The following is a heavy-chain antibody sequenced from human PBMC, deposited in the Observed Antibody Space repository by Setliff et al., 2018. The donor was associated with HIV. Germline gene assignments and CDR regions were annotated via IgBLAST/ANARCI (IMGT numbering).Heavy chain of an antibody. J-gene: IGHJ5*02. CDR2: IYTSGNSRYT. CDR3: AREREAWSAYDS. D-gene: IGHD3-3*01. V-gene: IGHV4-61*09. CDR1: GASVTNVLYY. Sequence: SETLSLTCTVSGASVTNVLYYWSWLRQPAGKGLEWIGHIYTSGNSRYTNYNSSLESRVAISLDTSSNQFSLKLSFVTAADTAVYHCAREREAWSAYDSWGQGTLVTVSS.